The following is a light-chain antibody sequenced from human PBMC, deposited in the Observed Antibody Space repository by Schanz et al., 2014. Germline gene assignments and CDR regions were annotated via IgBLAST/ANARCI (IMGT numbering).Light chain of an antibody. CDR3: QQYGSSPAVA. CDR2: AAS. J-gene: IGKJ1*01. Sequence: ESVLTQSPDTLSVSPGERATLSCRASQSVTNFLAWYQQKPGQAPRLLLFAASTRATGIPDRFSGSWSGTDFTLTITRLEPEDFAVYYCQQYGSSPAVAFGQGTKVQI. CDR1: QSVTNF. V-gene: IGKV3-20*01.